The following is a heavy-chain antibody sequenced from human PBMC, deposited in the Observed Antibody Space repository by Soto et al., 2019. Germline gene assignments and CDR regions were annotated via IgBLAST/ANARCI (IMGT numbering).Heavy chain of an antibody. CDR3: ARDGHCSGGSCYQPLDY. D-gene: IGHD2-15*01. CDR2: IYYSGST. J-gene: IGHJ4*02. V-gene: IGHV4-30-4*01. CDR1: GGSISSGDYY. Sequence: QVQLQESGPGLVKPSQTLSLTCTVSGGSISSGDYYWSWIRQPPGKGLEWIGYIYYSGSTYYNPSLKSRVTISVDTSKNQFSLKLSSVTAADPAVYYCARDGHCSGGSCYQPLDYWGQGTLVTVSS.